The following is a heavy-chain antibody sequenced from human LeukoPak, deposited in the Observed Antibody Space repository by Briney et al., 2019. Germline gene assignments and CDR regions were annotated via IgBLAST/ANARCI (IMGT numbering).Heavy chain of an antibody. CDR3: ATSIVVASATRGNPPPYHYYYGMDV. D-gene: IGHD2-2*01. J-gene: IGHJ6*02. Sequence: SVKVSCMASGGTFSNYAINWVRQAPGQGLEWMGGIIPIFGTANYEQKFQGRVTITADESTSTAYMELSSLRSEDTAVYYCATSIVVASATRGNPPPYHYYYGMDVWGQGTTVTVSS. CDR1: GGTFSNYA. V-gene: IGHV1-69*13. CDR2: IIPIFGTA.